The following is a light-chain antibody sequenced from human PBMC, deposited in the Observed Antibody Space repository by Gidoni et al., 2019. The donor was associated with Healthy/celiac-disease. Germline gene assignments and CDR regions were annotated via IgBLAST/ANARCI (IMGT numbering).Light chain of an antibody. CDR3: QSYDSSLSVVV. CDR2: GNS. V-gene: IGLV1-40*01. J-gene: IGLJ3*02. Sequence: QRVTISCTGSSSNIGAGYDVHWYQQLPGTAPKLLSYGNSNRPSGVPDRFSGSKSGTSASLAITGLQAEDEADYYCQSYDSSLSVVVFGGGTKLTVL. CDR1: SSNIGAGYD.